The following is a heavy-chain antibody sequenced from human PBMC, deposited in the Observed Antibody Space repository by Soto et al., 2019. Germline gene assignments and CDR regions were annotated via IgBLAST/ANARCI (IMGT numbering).Heavy chain of an antibody. CDR1: GFTFSSYG. CDR3: ARDPPSMVRGVIIAPYYYYYYMDV. CDR2: IGYDGSNK. J-gene: IGHJ6*03. Sequence: GGSLRLSCAASGFTFSSYGMHWVRQAPGKGLEWVAVIGYDGSNKYYADSVKGRFTISRDNSKNTLYLQMNSLRAEDTAVYYCARDPPSMVRGVIIAPYYYYYYMDVWGKGTTVTVSS. D-gene: IGHD3-10*01. V-gene: IGHV3-33*01.